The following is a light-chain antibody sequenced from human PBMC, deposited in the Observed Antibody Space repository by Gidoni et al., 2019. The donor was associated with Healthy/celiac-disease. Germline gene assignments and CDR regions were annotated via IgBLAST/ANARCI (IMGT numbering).Light chain of an antibody. J-gene: IGKJ3*01. CDR2: DAS. CDR1: QSVSSY. CDR3: QQRSNWPPIFT. V-gene: IGKV3-11*01. Sequence: EIALTQSPATLSLSPGERATLSCRASQSVSSYLAWYQQKPGQAPRLLIYDASNRATGIPARFSGSGSGTDFTLTISSLEPEDFAVYYCQQRSNWPPIFTFGPXTKVDIK.